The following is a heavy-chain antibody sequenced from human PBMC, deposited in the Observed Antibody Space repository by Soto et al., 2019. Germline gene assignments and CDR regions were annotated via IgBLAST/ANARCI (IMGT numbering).Heavy chain of an antibody. CDR2: IYKSATT. Sequence: SETLSLTCSVSGDSISTVDYFWAWIRQPPGQALEYIGYIYKSATTYYNPSFESRVAIPLDTSKSQFSLNVTSVTAADTAVYFCARGRYCLTGRCFPNWFDSWGQGTLVTVPS. V-gene: IGHV4-30-4*01. J-gene: IGHJ5*01. CDR3: ARGRYCLTGRCFPNWFDS. CDR1: GDSISTVDYF. D-gene: IGHD2-15*01.